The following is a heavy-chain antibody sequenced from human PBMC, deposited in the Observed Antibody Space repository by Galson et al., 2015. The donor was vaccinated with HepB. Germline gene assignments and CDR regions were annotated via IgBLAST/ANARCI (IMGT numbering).Heavy chain of an antibody. CDR1: RYNFTNCW. CDR3: ARRRLYSSAPDH. J-gene: IGHJ4*02. Sequence: QSGAEVKKPGESLKISCMGSRYNFTNCWIAWVRQVPGKGLEWMGIIYPGNSDTRISPSFRGQVTISADKSITTAYLQWGSLKASDTAMYYCARRRLYSSAPDHWGQGTLVTVSS. CDR2: IYPGNSDT. V-gene: IGHV5-51*03. D-gene: IGHD6-19*01.